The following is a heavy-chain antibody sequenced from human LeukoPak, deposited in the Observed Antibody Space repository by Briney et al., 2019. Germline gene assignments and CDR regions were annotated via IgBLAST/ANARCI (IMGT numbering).Heavy chain of an antibody. CDR3: ARDRSVGTISSGMDV. V-gene: IGHV3-7*01. CDR1: GFTFSSYW. D-gene: IGHD3-3*01. CDR2: IKQDGSEK. Sequence: GGPLILSCAASGFTFSSYWMSWVRQAPGKGLEWAANIKQDGSEKYYVDSVKGRFTISRDNAKNSLYLQMNSLRAEDTAVYYCARDRSVGTISSGMDVWGQGTTVTVSS. J-gene: IGHJ6*02.